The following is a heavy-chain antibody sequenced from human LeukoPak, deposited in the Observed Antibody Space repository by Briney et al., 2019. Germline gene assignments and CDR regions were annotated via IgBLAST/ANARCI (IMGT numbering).Heavy chain of an antibody. CDR3: ARVPGDYALDY. CDR1: GGSISSYY. D-gene: IGHD4-17*01. CDR2: IYYSGST. Sequence: SETLSLTCAVSGGSISSYYWSWMRQPPGKGLEWIGYIYYSGSTNYNPSLKSRVTISVDTSKNQFSLKLSSVTAADTAVYYCARVPGDYALDYWGQGTLVTVSS. V-gene: IGHV4-59*01. J-gene: IGHJ4*02.